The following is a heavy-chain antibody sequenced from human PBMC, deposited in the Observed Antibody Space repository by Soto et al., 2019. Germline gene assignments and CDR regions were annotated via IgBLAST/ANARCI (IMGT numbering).Heavy chain of an antibody. D-gene: IGHD3-22*01. CDR3: ARRGYYYDSSGYPSVWY. V-gene: IGHV4-39*01. Sequence: QLQLQESGPGLVKPSETLSLTCTVSGGSISSSSYYWGWIRQPPGKGLERIGSIYYSGSTYYNPSLKSRVTISVDTAKNQFSLKLSSVTAADTAVYYCARRGYYYDSSGYPSVWYWGQGTLVTVSS. CDR1: GGSISSSSYY. J-gene: IGHJ4*02. CDR2: IYYSGST.